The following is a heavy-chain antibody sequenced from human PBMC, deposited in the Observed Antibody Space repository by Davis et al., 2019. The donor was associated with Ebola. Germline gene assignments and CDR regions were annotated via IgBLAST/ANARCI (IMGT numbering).Heavy chain of an antibody. J-gene: IGHJ3*02. CDR3: AKGGDRDI. CDR2: ISSSSSYT. CDR1: GFTFSSYS. V-gene: IGHV3-21*01. Sequence: GESLKISCAASGFTFSSYSMNWVRQAPGKGLEWVSSISSSSSYTNYADSVKGRFTISRDNSKNTLYLQMNSLRAEDTAVYYCAKGGDRDIWGQGTMVTVSS. D-gene: IGHD2-21*02.